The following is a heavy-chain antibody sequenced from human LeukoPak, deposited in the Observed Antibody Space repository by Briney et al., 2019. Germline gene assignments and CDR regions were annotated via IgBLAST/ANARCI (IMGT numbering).Heavy chain of an antibody. CDR1: VEPFSDYF. CDR2: INHSGNT. CDR3: ARGPGPVHDFDY. Sequence: SETLSLTCAVYVEPFSDYFWTWIRQPPGRGLEWIGEINHSGNTNYNPSLKSRVTISVDTSKNQFSLKLSSVTAADTAVYYCARGPGPVHDFDYWGQGTLVTVSS. J-gene: IGHJ4*02. V-gene: IGHV4-34*01. D-gene: IGHD1-1*01.